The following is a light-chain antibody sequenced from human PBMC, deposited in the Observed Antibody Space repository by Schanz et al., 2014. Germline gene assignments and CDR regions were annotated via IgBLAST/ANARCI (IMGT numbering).Light chain of an antibody. Sequence: EIVLTQSPATLTLSPGERATLSCRASQSVGSDLAWYQQKPGQAPRLLIYGASNRATGIPDRFSGSGSGTDFTLTISRLEPEDFAVYYCQQYGSLPGTFGQGTKVEIK. CDR1: QSVGSD. CDR2: GAS. CDR3: QQYGSLPGT. V-gene: IGKV3-20*01. J-gene: IGKJ1*01.